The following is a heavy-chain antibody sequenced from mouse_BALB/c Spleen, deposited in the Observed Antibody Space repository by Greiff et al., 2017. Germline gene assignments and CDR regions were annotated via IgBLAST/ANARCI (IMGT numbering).Heavy chain of an antibody. J-gene: IGHJ4*01. V-gene: IGHV5-6-5*01. D-gene: IGHD1-1*01. CDR2: ISSGGST. CDR1: GFTFSSYA. CDR3: ARGGYGSSYYAMDY. Sequence: EVQLVESGGGLVKPGGSLKLSCAASGFTFSSYAMSWVRQTPEKRLEWVASISSGGSTYYPDSVKGRFTISRDNARNILYLQMSSLRSEDTAMYYCARGGYGSSYYAMDYWGQGTSVTVSS.